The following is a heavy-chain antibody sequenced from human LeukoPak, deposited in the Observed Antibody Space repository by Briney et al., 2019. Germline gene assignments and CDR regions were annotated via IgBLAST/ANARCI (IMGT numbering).Heavy chain of an antibody. Sequence: GASVKVSCKASGYTFTSYAIGWVRQAPGQGLEWMGWISTYNGNTNYAQKLQGRVTMTTDTSTSTAYVELRSLRSDDTAVYYCARDRANWGTYDAFDIWGQGTMVTVSS. V-gene: IGHV1-18*01. CDR3: ARDRANWGTYDAFDI. D-gene: IGHD7-27*01. CDR2: ISTYNGNT. J-gene: IGHJ3*02. CDR1: GYTFTSYA.